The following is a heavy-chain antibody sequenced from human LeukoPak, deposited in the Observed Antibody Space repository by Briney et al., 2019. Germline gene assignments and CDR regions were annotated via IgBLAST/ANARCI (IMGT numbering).Heavy chain of an antibody. D-gene: IGHD2-15*01. CDR3: AKGARYCSGGSCFDEYYFDY. J-gene: IGHJ4*02. CDR1: GFTFSNYA. V-gene: IGHV3-23*01. CDR2: ISGSGGST. Sequence: GGSLRLSCAASGFTFSNYAMSWVRQATGKGLEWVSGISGSGGSTYYADSVKGRFTISRDNSKNTLYLQMNSLRAEDTAVYFCAKGARYCSGGSCFDEYYFDYWGQGTLVTVSS.